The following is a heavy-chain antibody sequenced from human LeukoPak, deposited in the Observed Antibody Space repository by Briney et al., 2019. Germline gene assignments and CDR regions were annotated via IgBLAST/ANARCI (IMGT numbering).Heavy chain of an antibody. V-gene: IGHV4-61*02. D-gene: IGHD1-1*01. J-gene: IGHJ6*03. CDR1: GGSISSSSYY. CDR2: IYTSGST. Sequence: SETLSLTCTVSGGSISSSSYYWSWIRQPAGKGLEWIGRIYTSGSTNYNPSLKSRVTISVDTSKNQFSLKLSSVTAADTAVYYCARDRLVSGTYYYYYMDVWGKGTTVTVPS. CDR3: ARDRLVSGTYYYYYMDV.